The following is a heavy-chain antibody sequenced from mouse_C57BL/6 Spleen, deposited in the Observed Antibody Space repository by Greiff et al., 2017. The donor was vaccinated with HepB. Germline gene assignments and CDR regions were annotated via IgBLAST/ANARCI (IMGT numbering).Heavy chain of an antibody. CDR1: GYTFTDYE. CDR2: IDPETGGT. Sequence: SGAELVRPGASVTLSCKASGYTFTDYEMHWVKQTPVHGLEWIGAIDPETGGTAYNQKFKGKAILTADKSSSTAYMELRSLTSEDSAVYYCTRGGYYGSSLFAYWGQGTLVTVSA. J-gene: IGHJ3*01. CDR3: TRGGYYGSSLFAY. V-gene: IGHV1-15*01. D-gene: IGHD1-1*01.